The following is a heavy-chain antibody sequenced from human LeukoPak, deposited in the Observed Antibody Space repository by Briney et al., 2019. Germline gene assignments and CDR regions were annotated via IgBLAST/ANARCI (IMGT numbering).Heavy chain of an antibody. CDR2: IYYSGST. CDR1: GGSISSYY. CDR3: ARRVTSYFDY. Sequence: SETLSLTCTVSGGSISSYYWSWIRQPPGKGQEWIGYIYYSGSTNYNPSLKSRVTISVDTSKNQFSLKLSSVTAADTAVYYCARRVTSYFDYWGQGTLVTVSS. J-gene: IGHJ4*02. D-gene: IGHD2-21*02. V-gene: IGHV4-59*08.